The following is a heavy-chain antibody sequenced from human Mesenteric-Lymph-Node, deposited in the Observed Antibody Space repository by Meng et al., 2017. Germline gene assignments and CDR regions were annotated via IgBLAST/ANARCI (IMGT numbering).Heavy chain of an antibody. D-gene: IGHD6-19*01. CDR3: AREPLVAGAFGWFDP. Sequence: GGSLRLSCAASGFTFSSYWMSWVRQAPGKGLEWVANIKQDGSEKYYVDSVKGRFTISRDNAKNSLYLQMNSLRAEDTAVYYCAREPLVAGAFGWFDPWGQGTLVTVSS. CDR2: IKQDGSEK. V-gene: IGHV3-7*01. J-gene: IGHJ5*02. CDR1: GFTFSSYW.